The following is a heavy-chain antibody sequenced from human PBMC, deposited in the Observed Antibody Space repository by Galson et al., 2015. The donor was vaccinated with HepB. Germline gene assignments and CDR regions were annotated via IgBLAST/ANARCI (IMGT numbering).Heavy chain of an antibody. CDR3: ASDCDGSGSIYNMMGC. CDR2: ISHDEKNK. Sequence: SLRLSCAASGFTFSRHAFHWVRQAPGKGLEWVALISHDEKNKYYADSVRGRFSISRDNSRDTVYLQVNSLRDEETAVYYCASDCDGSGSIYNMMGCCGQGTLVTVSS. CDR1: GFTFSRHA. D-gene: IGHD3-10*01. V-gene: IGHV3-30*04. J-gene: IGHJ4*02.